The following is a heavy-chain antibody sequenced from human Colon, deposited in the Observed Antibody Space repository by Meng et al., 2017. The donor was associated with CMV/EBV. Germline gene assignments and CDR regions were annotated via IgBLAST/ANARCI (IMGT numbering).Heavy chain of an antibody. CDR3: VRRARGTLFDH. CDR1: GFTFSDYY. V-gene: IGHV3-11*04. Sequence: GGSLRLSCVASGFTFSDYYMTWIRQAPGERLEWISYIDMSGTTIFYADSVKGRFTISRDNAKRSLYLDMTSLRDDDTAVYYCVRRARGTLFDHWGRGALVTVSS. D-gene: IGHD6-25*01. CDR2: IDMSGTTI. J-gene: IGHJ4*02.